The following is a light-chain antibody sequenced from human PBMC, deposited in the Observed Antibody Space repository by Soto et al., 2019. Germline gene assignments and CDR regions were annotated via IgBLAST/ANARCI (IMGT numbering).Light chain of an antibody. J-gene: IGKJ4*01. CDR1: QDISTG. V-gene: IGKV1-12*01. CDR2: AAS. Sequence: DIQMTQSPSTVSGSVGDRVTITCRATQDISTGLAWYQQKLGKAPKLLIYAASRLQGGVPSRFSGSGSGTDFTLTISTLQPEDFATYYCQQANSFPLTFGGGTKVDLK. CDR3: QQANSFPLT.